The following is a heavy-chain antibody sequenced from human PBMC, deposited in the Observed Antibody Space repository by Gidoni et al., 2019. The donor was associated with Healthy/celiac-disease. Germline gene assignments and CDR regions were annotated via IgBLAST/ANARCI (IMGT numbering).Heavy chain of an antibody. Sequence: QVQLVQSGAEVKKPGASVKFSCKASGYTFTGYYMHWVRQAPGQGLEWMGRINPNSGGTNYAQKFQGRVTMTRDTSISTAYMELSRLRSDDTAVYYCARLHHSAIVVVPAAMVTDYWGQGTLVTVSS. V-gene: IGHV1-2*06. D-gene: IGHD2-2*01. CDR1: GYTFTGYY. CDR3: ARLHHSAIVVVPAAMVTDY. CDR2: INPNSGGT. J-gene: IGHJ4*02.